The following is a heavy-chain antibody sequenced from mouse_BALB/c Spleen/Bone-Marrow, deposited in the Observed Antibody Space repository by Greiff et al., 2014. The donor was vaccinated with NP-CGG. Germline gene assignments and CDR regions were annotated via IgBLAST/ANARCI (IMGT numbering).Heavy chain of an antibody. CDR2: IYPGGDST. J-gene: IGHJ2*01. Sequence: LVESGAELVKPGTSVKMSCKASGYTLTSYWMHWVKQRPGQGLEWIGDIYPGGDSTNYNEKFKSKAALTVDTSSSTAYMQLSSLTSEDSAVYYCAREKDWVFDYWGQGTTLTVSS. V-gene: IGHV1-55*01. D-gene: IGHD4-1*01. CDR1: GYTLTSYW. CDR3: AREKDWVFDY.